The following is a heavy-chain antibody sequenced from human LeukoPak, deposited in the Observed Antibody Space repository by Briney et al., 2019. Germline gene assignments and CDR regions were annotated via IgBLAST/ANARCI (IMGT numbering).Heavy chain of an antibody. CDR3: ARGAILITFGGVINPLDY. CDR1: GGSISSSSYY. D-gene: IGHD3-16*01. CDR2: LYYSGST. Sequence: SETLSLTCTVSGGSISSSSYYWGWIRQPPGKGLEWIGSLYYSGSTYYNPSLKSRVTTSVDTSKNQLSLKLTPVTAADTAVYYCARGAILITFGGVINPLDYWGQGTLVTVSS. V-gene: IGHV4-39*07. J-gene: IGHJ4*02.